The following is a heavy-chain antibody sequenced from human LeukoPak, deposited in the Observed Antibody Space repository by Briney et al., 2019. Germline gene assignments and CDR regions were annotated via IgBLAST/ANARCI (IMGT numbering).Heavy chain of an antibody. CDR1: GGSISSYY. Sequence: SETLSLTCTVSGGSISSYYWSWIRQPPGKGLEWIGYIYYSGSTNYNPSLKSRVTISVDTSKNQFSLKLSSVTAADTAVYYCACRGSGRNIDYWGQGTLVTVSS. J-gene: IGHJ4*02. V-gene: IGHV4-59*08. CDR3: ACRGSGRNIDY. D-gene: IGHD3-10*01. CDR2: IYYSGST.